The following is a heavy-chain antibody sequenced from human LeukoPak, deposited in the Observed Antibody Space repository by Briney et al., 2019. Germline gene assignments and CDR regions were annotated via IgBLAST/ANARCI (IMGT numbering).Heavy chain of an antibody. CDR1: GFTFSAYA. Sequence: GGSLRLSCEASGFTFSAYAMTWVRQAPGKGLEWVSSITRSASPMYYADSVKGRFTISRDNARNSLYLQMNSLRDEDTAVYYCARSYYDNSGYYRHWGQGTLVSVSS. D-gene: IGHD3-22*01. V-gene: IGHV3-21*01. CDR2: ITRSASPM. J-gene: IGHJ1*01. CDR3: ARSYYDNSGYYRH.